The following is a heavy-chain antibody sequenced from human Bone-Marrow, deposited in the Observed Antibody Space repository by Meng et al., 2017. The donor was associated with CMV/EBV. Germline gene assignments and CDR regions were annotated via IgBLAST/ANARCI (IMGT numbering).Heavy chain of an antibody. CDR1: GVTVRNSW. CDR3: ARGVAESLGWEMGY. CDR2: IDNNDGRST. D-gene: IGHD1-26*01. Sequence: VVCARVLIALGGSLSLSGGCSGVTVRNSWMYWVRQRSGKGLEWVSRIDNNDGRSTSYADSVRGRFTISRDNAKNTLYLQMDSLRVEDTAVYYCARGVAESLGWEMGYWGQGTLVTVSS. J-gene: IGHJ4*02. V-gene: IGHV3-74*01.